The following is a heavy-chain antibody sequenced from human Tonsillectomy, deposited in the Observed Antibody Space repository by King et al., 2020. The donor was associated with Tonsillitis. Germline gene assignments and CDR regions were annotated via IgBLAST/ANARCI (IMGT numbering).Heavy chain of an antibody. CDR2: ISFVGSIK. CDR3: AKDPSMTPPFDH. CDR1: GFTFSSYV. V-gene: IGHV3-30*18. J-gene: IGHJ4*02. Sequence: VQLVESGGGVVQPGRSLRLSCAASGFTFSSYVIHWFRQSPGTWLEWVAVISFVGSIKYYSDSVKVRFTITRDNSKNTLYLKMNSLRADDTAVYYCAKDPSMTPPFDHWGQGTLVTVSS.